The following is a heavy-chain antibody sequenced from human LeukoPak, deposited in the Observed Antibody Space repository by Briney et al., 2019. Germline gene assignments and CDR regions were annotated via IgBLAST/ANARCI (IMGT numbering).Heavy chain of an antibody. Sequence: ASVKVSCKASGYTFTGYYMHWVRQAPGQGLEWMGRINPNSGGTNYAQKFQGRVTMTRDTSISTAYMELSRLRSDDTAAYYCARTYDPGAFDIWGQGTMVTVSS. CDR3: ARTYDPGAFDI. CDR1: GYTFTGYY. J-gene: IGHJ3*02. CDR2: INPNSGGT. V-gene: IGHV1-2*06. D-gene: IGHD3-16*01.